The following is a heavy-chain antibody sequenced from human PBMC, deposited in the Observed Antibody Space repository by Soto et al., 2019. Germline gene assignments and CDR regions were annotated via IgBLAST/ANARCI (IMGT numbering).Heavy chain of an antibody. CDR3: ARGAVVVPNGLIAGMDV. V-gene: IGHV1-46*01. J-gene: IGHJ6*02. D-gene: IGHD2-15*01. CDR1: GYSFSNFY. CDR2: IDPSSGTT. Sequence: GASVKVSCKLSGYSFSNFYVHWVRQAPGQGLEWMGIIDPSSGTTSYTQKFQERVTMTRDTSMSTVYTELRRLRSEDTAVYYCARGAVVVPNGLIAGMDVWGLGTSVTVSS.